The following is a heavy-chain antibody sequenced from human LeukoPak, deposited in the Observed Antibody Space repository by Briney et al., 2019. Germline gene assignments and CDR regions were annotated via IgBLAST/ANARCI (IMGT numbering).Heavy chain of an antibody. CDR3: AKESSRDFWSGYYGIDY. CDR2: IYHSGST. CDR1: GGSISSSNW. Sequence: SGTLSLTCAVSGGSISSSNWWSWVRQPPGKGLEWIGEIYHSGSTNYNPSLKSRVTISVDKSKNQFSLKLSSVTAADTAVYYCAKESSRDFWSGYYGIDYWGQGTLVTVSS. D-gene: IGHD3-3*01. J-gene: IGHJ4*02. V-gene: IGHV4-4*02.